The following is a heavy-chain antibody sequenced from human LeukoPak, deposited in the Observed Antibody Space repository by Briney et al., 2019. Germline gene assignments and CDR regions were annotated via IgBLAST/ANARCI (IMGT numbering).Heavy chain of an antibody. D-gene: IGHD4-23*01. J-gene: IGHJ1*01. Sequence: SETLSLACTVSGGSISSYYWSWIRQPAGKGLEWIGRIYTSGSTNYNPSLKSRVTMSVDTSKNQFSVKLSSVTAADTAVYYCAREIDYGGNLRGFQYCGQGTLVTDSS. CDR3: AREIDYGGNLRGFQY. CDR1: GGSISSYY. CDR2: IYTSGST. V-gene: IGHV4-4*07.